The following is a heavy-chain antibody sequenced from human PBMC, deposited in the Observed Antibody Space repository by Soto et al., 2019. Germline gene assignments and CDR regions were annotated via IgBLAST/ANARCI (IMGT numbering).Heavy chain of an antibody. Sequence: EVQLVESGGGLVKPGGSLRLSCAPSGFTFSSYSMNWVRQAPGKGLEWVSSISSSSSYMYYADSVKGRFTISRDNAKNSLYLQMNSLRAEDTAVYYCARDREACTTTRCPVYYYYGLDVWGQGTTVTVSS. CDR3: ARDREACTTTRCPVYYYYGLDV. CDR2: ISSSSSYM. D-gene: IGHD2-8*01. J-gene: IGHJ6*02. V-gene: IGHV3-21*01. CDR1: GFTFSSYS.